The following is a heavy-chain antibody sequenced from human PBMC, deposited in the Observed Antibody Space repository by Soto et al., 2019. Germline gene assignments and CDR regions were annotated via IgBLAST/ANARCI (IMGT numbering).Heavy chain of an antibody. CDR2: MYPDDSDI. D-gene: IGHD3-9*01. V-gene: IGHV5-51*01. J-gene: IGHJ3*02. Sequence: PGESLKISCKASGYSFSFYWIGWVRQMPGKGLEWMAIMYPDDSDIRYSPSFEAHVTISADKSTSTAFLQWSSLKASDTAMYYCATDKVAFGMWGQGTMVTVSS. CDR1: GYSFSFYW. CDR3: ATDKVAFGM.